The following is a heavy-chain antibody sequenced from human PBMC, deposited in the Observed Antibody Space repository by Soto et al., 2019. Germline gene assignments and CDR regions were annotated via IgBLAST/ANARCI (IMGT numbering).Heavy chain of an antibody. CDR1: GFTFSSYA. Sequence: GGSLRLSCAASGFTFSSYAMSWVRQAPGKGLEWVSAISGSGGSTYYADSVKGRFTISRDNSKNTLYLQMNSLRAEDTAVYYCAKKSRYLARNFNWFDPWGQGTLVTVSS. D-gene: IGHD1-7*01. CDR3: AKKSRYLARNFNWFDP. V-gene: IGHV3-23*01. CDR2: ISGSGGST. J-gene: IGHJ5*02.